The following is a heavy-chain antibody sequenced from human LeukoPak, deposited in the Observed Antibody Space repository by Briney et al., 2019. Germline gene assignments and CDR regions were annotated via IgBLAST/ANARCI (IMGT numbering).Heavy chain of an antibody. J-gene: IGHJ4*02. Sequence: GGSLRLSCAASGFTFSSYGMHWVRQAPGKGLEWVAVISYDGSNKYYADSVKGRFTISRDNAKNSLYLQMNTLRAEDTAVYYCAPTPTVTTGYWGQGTLVTVSS. D-gene: IGHD4-17*01. CDR3: APTPTVTTGY. CDR1: GFTFSSYG. V-gene: IGHV3-30*03. CDR2: ISYDGSNK.